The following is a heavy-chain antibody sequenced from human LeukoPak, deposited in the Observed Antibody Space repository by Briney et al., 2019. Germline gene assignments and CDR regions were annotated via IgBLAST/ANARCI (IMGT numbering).Heavy chain of an antibody. CDR2: VTTSPTET. CDR3: AKRPYNGGPFDY. D-gene: IGHD4-23*01. CDR1: GFTYSTCA. Sequence: GGSLRLSCTASGFTYSTCAMSWVRQSPGTGLEGVSTVTTSPTETYYADSVKGRFTVSRDNSKNTLYLHMDSLRAGDTAVYYCAKRPYNGGPFDYWGRGTLVTVSS. V-gene: IGHV3-23*01. J-gene: IGHJ4*02.